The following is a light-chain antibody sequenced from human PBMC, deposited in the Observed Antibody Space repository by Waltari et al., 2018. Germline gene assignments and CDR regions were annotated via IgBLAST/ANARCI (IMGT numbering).Light chain of an antibody. CDR2: SDN. V-gene: IGLV3-21*04. CDR3: QVWDRSTDHRV. CDR1: SIGSKS. Sequence: SYVLTQPPSVSEAPGQTARITCGGNSIGSKSVHWYQQKPGQAPVVVMYSDNDRPAGIPERFSGSNSGNTATLTISRVEAGDEADYYCQVWDRSTDHRVFGGGTRLTVL. J-gene: IGLJ3*02.